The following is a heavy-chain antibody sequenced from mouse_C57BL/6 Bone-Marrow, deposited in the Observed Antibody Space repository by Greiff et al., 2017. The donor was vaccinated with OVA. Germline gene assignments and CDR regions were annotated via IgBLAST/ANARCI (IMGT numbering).Heavy chain of an antibody. V-gene: IGHV5-6*01. CDR2: ISSGGSYT. D-gene: IGHD1-1*01. J-gene: IGHJ4*01. CDR1: GFTFSSYG. CDR3: ARQPDYYGSSRYAMDY. Sequence: EVHLVESGGDLVKPGGSLKLSCAASGFTFSSYGMSWVRQTPDKRLEWVATISSGGSYTYYPDSVKGRFTISRDNATNTLYLQMSSLKSEDTAMYYCARQPDYYGSSRYAMDYWGQGTSVTVSS.